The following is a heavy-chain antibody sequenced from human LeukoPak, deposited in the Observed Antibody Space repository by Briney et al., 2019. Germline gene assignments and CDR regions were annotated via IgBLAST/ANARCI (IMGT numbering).Heavy chain of an antibody. CDR2: IYSPGT. CDR1: AGSINSGDYY. V-gene: IGHV4-61*02. CDR3: ARGIGTSYDSSRDAFDI. J-gene: IGHJ3*02. Sequence: SQTLSLTCTVSAGSINSGDYYWSWIRQPAGKGLEWIGRIYSPGTNYNYNPSLKSRVTISIDTSKNQFSPKLTSVIAADTAVYYRARGIGTSYDSSRDAFDIWGQGAMVTVSS. D-gene: IGHD3-22*01.